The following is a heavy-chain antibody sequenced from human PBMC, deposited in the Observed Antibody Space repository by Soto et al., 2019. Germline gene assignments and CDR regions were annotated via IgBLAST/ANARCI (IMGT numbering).Heavy chain of an antibody. CDR3: AMVDVYVTPSPQDV. Sequence: QVQLVQSGAEVKNPGASVKVSCKASGYSFTRYGIGWARQAPGQGLEWKGWINAYNGNTNYAQNIQGRLTLTTDTSTTTAYMELRSLRSNDTAIYYCAMVDVYVTPSPQDVWGQGTTVTVSS. J-gene: IGHJ6*02. CDR2: INAYNGNT. CDR1: GYSFTRYG. V-gene: IGHV1-18*01. D-gene: IGHD3-16*01.